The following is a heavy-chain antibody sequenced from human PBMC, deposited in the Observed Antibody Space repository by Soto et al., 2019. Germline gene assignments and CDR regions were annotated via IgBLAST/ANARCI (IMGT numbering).Heavy chain of an antibody. Sequence: AAVKVSCKASGYTFTSYGISWVRQAPGQGREWMGWISAYNCNTNYAQKLQGRVTMTTDTSTSTAYMELRSLRSDDTAVYYCARDNGGEIAAAATPGYWGQGTPVTVSS. CDR3: ARDNGGEIAAAATPGY. V-gene: IGHV1-18*04. CDR1: GYTFTSYG. D-gene: IGHD6-13*01. J-gene: IGHJ4*02. CDR2: ISAYNCNT.